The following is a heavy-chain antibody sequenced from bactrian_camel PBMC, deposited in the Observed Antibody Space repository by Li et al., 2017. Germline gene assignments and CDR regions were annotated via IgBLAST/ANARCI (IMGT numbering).Heavy chain of an antibody. J-gene: IGHJ4*01. V-gene: IGHV3S53*01. CDR2: IDSDGST. CDR3: AADEYIGGITQCSGDYLEGYVH. D-gene: IGHD2*01. CDR1: GYTYSSNC. Sequence: HVQLVESGGGSVQAGGSLRLSCADSGYTYSSNCMGWFRQAPEKEREGVAHIDSDGSTIYADSVKGRFTISRDDAKNTLYMQMNNVKPDDTAMYYCAADEYIGGITQCSGDYLEGYVHWGQGTQVTVS.